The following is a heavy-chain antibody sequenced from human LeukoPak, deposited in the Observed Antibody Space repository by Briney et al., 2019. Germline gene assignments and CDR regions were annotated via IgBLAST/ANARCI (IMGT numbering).Heavy chain of an antibody. CDR3: ARTNSGRYYEFDY. CDR2: IYYSGST. CDR1: GGSISSYY. Sequence: SETLSLTCTVSGGSISSYYWSWIRQPPGKGLEWIGYIYYSGSTNYNPSLKSRVTISVDTSRNQFSLKLSSVTAADTAVYYCARTNSGRYYEFDYWGQGTLVTVSS. V-gene: IGHV4-59*01. J-gene: IGHJ4*02. D-gene: IGHD1-26*01.